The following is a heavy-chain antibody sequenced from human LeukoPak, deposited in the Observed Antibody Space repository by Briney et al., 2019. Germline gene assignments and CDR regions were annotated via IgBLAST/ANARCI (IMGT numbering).Heavy chain of an antibody. CDR3: ARGPSGSWYPSWFDP. CDR2: IYYSGST. V-gene: IGHV4-31*03. CDR1: GGSISSGGYY. Sequence: PSQTLSLTCTVSGGSISSGGYYWSWIRQHPGKGLEWIGYIYYSGSTYYNPSLKSRVTISVDTSKNQFSLKLSSVTAADTAVYYCARGPSGSWYPSWFDPWGQGTLVTVSS. J-gene: IGHJ5*02. D-gene: IGHD6-13*01.